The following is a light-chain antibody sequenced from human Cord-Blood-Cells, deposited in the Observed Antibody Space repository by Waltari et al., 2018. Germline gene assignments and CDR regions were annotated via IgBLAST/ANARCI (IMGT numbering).Light chain of an antibody. Sequence: DIQMTQSPSSLSASVGDRVTITCRASQSISSYLNWYQQKPGKAPKLLIYAASSLQSGVPSRFSGSVSGTDFTLTFSSLQPEDFATYYCQQSYSTPYTFGQGTKLEIK. V-gene: IGKV1-39*01. CDR1: QSISSY. CDR2: AAS. J-gene: IGKJ2*01. CDR3: QQSYSTPYT.